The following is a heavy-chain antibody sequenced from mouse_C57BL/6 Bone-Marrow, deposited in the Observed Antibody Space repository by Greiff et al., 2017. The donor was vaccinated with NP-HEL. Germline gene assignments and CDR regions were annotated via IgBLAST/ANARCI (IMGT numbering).Heavy chain of an antibody. CDR1: GYAFTNYL. V-gene: IGHV1-54*01. Sequence: QVQLQQSGAELVRPGPSVKVSCKASGYAFTNYLIEWVKQRPGQGLEWIGVINPGSGGTNYNEKFKGKATLTADKSSSTAYMQLSSLTSEDSAVYFCARYWEYYFDYWGQGTTLTVSS. CDR3: ARYWEYYFDY. J-gene: IGHJ2*01. CDR2: INPGSGGT. D-gene: IGHD4-1*01.